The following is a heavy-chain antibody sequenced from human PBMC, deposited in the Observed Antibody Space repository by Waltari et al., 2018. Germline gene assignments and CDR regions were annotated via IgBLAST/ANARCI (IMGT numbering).Heavy chain of an antibody. CDR3: ARDVPNGYFDY. V-gene: IGHV3-7*01. CDR2: INQDGRDK. J-gene: IGHJ4*02. D-gene: IGHD1-1*01. CDR1: GFTFKNYW. Sequence: EVHLVQSGGGLIQPGGSLRLSCGVSGFTFKNYWMTWVRQPPGKGLEWVANINQDGRDKNYVDSVEGRFTISRDNAQNSVYLQMNSLRAEDTAVYYCARDVPNGYFDYWGSGTLVTVSS.